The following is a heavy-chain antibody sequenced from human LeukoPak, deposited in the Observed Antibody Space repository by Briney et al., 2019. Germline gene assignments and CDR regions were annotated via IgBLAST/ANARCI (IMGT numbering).Heavy chain of an antibody. CDR2: IYYSGST. CDR1: GGSISSYY. J-gene: IGHJ3*02. Sequence: PSETLSLTCTVSGGSISSYYWSWIRQPPGKGLEWIGYIYYSGSTNYNPSLKSRVTISVDTSKNQFSLKLSSVTAADTAVYYCARAVSGYYDILTGYYPDPFDIWGQGTMVTVSS. V-gene: IGHV4-59*01. D-gene: IGHD3-9*01. CDR3: ARAVSGYYDILTGYYPDPFDI.